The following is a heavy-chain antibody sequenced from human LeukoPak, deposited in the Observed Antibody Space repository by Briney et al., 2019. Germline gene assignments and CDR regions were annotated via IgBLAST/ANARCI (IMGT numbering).Heavy chain of an antibody. CDR1: GYTFTSYD. J-gene: IGHJ4*02. D-gene: IGHD5-18*01. CDR2: MNPNSGNT. Sequence: ASVKASCKASGYTFTSYDINWVRQATGQGLEWMGWMNPNSGNTGYAQKFQGRVTKTRNTSISTAYMELSSLRSEDTAVYYCAIPQGDTAMVFDYWGQGTLVTVSS. V-gene: IGHV1-8*01. CDR3: AIPQGDTAMVFDY.